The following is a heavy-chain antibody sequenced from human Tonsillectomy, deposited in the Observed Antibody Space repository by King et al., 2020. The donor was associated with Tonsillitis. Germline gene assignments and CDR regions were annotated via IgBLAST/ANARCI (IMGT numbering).Heavy chain of an antibody. CDR2: VNWDSSRV. J-gene: IGHJ4*02. V-gene: IGHV3-9*01. D-gene: IGHD2-15*01. CDR3: AKDIGRGIGAADY. CDR1: GFTFENYA. Sequence: VQLVESGGGLAQPGRSLRLSCAASGFTFENYAMHWVRQAPGKGLEWVSGVNWDSSRVAYADSVQGRVSISRDNAKNSLYLQMSSLRTEDTALYFCAKDIGRGIGAADYWGQGTLVSVSS.